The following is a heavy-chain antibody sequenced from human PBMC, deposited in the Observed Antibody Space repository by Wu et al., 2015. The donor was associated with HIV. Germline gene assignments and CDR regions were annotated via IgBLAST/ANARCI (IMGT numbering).Heavy chain of an antibody. D-gene: IGHD6-13*01. J-gene: IGHJ4*02. CDR2: IIPIFGTA. Sequence: HVQLVQSGAEVKKPGSSVKVSCKASGGTFGRYGISWVQQAPGQGLEWMGRIIPIFGTANYAQKFQGRVTITADESTSTAYMELSSLRSEDTAVYYCARGSDTGYSSSWYRGHFDYWGQGTLVTVSS. CDR1: GGTFGRYG. CDR3: ARGSDTGYSSSWYRGHFDY. V-gene: IGHV1-69*13.